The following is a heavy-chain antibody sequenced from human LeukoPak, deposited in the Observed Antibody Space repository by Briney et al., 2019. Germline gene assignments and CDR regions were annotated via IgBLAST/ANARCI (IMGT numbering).Heavy chain of an antibody. D-gene: IGHD1-1*01. V-gene: IGHV4-38-2*02. CDR2: MYHSGST. J-gene: IGHJ4*02. CDR3: AIETGTGTVVY. Sequence: SETLSLTCTVSGYSISSGYYWGWIRQPPGKGLEWIGTMYHSGSTYYNPSLKSRVSISEATSKNQFSLKLSSVTAADTAVYYCAIETGTGTVVYWGQGTLVTVSS. CDR1: GYSISSGYY.